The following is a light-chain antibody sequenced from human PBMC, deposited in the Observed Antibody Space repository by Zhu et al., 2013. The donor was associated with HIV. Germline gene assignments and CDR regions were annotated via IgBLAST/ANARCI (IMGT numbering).Light chain of an antibody. Sequence: QSALTQPASVSGSPGQSITISCTGTSSDVGFYNFVSWYQQHPGKAPKLMIYEVSNRPSGVSNRFSGSKSGNTASLTISGLQDGDEAEYYCCSYMGRDTYVFGTGTKVSVL. V-gene: IGLV2-14*01. CDR1: SSDVGFYNF. J-gene: IGLJ1*01. CDR3: CSYMGRDTYV. CDR2: EVS.